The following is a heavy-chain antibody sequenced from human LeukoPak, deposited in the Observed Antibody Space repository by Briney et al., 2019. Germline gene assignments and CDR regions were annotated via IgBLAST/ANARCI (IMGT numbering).Heavy chain of an antibody. J-gene: IGHJ4*02. Sequence: GGSLRLSCAAYGFTFSSYAMSWVRHAPGKGLEWVSAISGSGGSTYYADSVKGRFTIFRDNSKNTLYLQMNSLRAEDTAVYYCAKDIVVVPAAIDYWGQGTLVTVSS. CDR1: GFTFSSYA. V-gene: IGHV3-23*01. CDR3: AKDIVVVPAAIDY. D-gene: IGHD2-2*01. CDR2: ISGSGGST.